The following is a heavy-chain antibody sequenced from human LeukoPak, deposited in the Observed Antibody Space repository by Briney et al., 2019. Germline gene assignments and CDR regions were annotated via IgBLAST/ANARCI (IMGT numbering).Heavy chain of an antibody. V-gene: IGHV3-7*01. D-gene: IGHD6-13*01. Sequence: PGGSLRLSCAASGFTFSTYWMSWVRHAPGKGLEWVANIKQDGSEKYYVDSVKGRFTISRENAKNSLYLQMNSLRAEDTAMYYCARDSAGNDYWGQGTLVTVSS. CDR2: IKQDGSEK. CDR1: GFTFSTYW. J-gene: IGHJ4*02. CDR3: ARDSAGNDY.